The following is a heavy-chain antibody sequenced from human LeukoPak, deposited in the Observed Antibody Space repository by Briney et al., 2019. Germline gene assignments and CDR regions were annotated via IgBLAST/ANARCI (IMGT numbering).Heavy chain of an antibody. Sequence: TGGSLRLSCAASGFTVSSTYMSWVRQAPGKGLEWVSVIYSGGSTYYADSVKGRFTISRDNSKNTLYLQMNSLRAEDTAVYYCARDSSSSNYFDYWGQGTLVTVSS. CDR1: GFTVSSTY. J-gene: IGHJ4*02. D-gene: IGHD6-6*01. V-gene: IGHV3-53*05. CDR3: ARDSSSSNYFDY. CDR2: IYSGGST.